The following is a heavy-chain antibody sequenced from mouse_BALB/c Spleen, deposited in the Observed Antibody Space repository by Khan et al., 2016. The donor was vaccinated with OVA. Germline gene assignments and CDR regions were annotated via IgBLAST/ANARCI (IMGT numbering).Heavy chain of an antibody. CDR3: ARHYYGGKLDWYFDV. D-gene: IGHD1-1*02. V-gene: IGHV1-85*01. J-gene: IGHJ1*01. CDR1: GYTFTSYD. Sequence: QVQPQQSGAELVKPGASVKLSCKASGYTFTSYDINWVRQRPEQGLEWIGWIFPGDDSTKYNEKFKGKATLTTDKSSSTAYMQLSRLTSEDSAFYYCARHYYGGKLDWYFDVWGAGTTVTVSS. CDR2: IFPGDDST.